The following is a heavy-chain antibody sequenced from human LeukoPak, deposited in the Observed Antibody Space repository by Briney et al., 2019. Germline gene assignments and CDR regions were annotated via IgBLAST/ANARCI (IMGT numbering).Heavy chain of an antibody. CDR3: ARHSSRIAVATYYFDY. Sequence: SETLSLTCAVSGGSISSSSYYWGWIRQPPGKGLEWIGSIYYSGSTYYNPSLKSRVTISVDTSKNQFSLKLSSVTAADTAVYYCARHSSRIAVATYYFDYWGQGTLVTVSS. CDR1: GGSISSSSYY. CDR2: IYYSGST. D-gene: IGHD6-19*01. V-gene: IGHV4-39*01. J-gene: IGHJ4*02.